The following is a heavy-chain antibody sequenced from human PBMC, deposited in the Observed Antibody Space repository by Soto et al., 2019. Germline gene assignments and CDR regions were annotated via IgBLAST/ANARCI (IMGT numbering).Heavy chain of an antibody. Sequence: PSDTLSLTCAVYGGSFSGYYWSWIRQPPGKGLEWIGEINHSGSTNYNPSLKSRVTISVDTSKNQFSLKLSSVTAADTAVYYCARGPAGGRKIYYYYYGMDVWGQGTTVTVSS. J-gene: IGHJ6*02. CDR2: INHSGST. D-gene: IGHD3-10*01. CDR1: GGSFSGYY. CDR3: ARGPAGGRKIYYYYYGMDV. V-gene: IGHV4-34*01.